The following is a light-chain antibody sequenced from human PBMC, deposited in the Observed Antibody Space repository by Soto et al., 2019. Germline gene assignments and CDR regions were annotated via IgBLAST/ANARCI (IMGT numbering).Light chain of an antibody. Sequence: EIVLTQSPAALSLSPGERATLSCRASQSVSSYLAWYQQKPGQAPRLLIYDASIRATGIPARFSGGGSGTEFTLTISSLEPEDSAVYYCQHRSNWLTFGQGTRLEIK. CDR2: DAS. J-gene: IGKJ5*01. V-gene: IGKV3-11*01. CDR1: QSVSSY. CDR3: QHRSNWLT.